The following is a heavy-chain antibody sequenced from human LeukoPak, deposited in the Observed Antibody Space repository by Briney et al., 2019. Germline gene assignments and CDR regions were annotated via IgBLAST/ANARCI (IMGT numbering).Heavy chain of an antibody. CDR3: ARQLGRAYFDY. Sequence: SETLSLACTVSGGSISSSSYYWGWIRQPPGKGLEWIGSIYYSGSTYYNPSLKSRVTISVDTSKNQFSLKLSSVTAADTAVYYCARQLGRAYFDYWGQGTLVTVSS. CDR1: GGSISSSSYY. J-gene: IGHJ4*02. D-gene: IGHD7-27*01. CDR2: IYYSGST. V-gene: IGHV4-39*01.